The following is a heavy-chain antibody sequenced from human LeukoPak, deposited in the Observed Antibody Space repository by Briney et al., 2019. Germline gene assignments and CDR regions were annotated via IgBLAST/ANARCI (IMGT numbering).Heavy chain of an antibody. CDR3: ARGRGGSSPPPPFDY. CDR2: ISSSSSYI. V-gene: IGHV3-21*01. Sequence: GGSLRLSCAASGFTFSSYSMNWVRQAPGKGLEWVSSISSSSSYIFYADSVKGRFTISRDNAKNSLYLQMNSLRAEDTTVYYCARGRGGSSPPPPFDYWAREPWSPSPQ. D-gene: IGHD6-13*01. J-gene: IGHJ4*02. CDR1: GFTFSSYS.